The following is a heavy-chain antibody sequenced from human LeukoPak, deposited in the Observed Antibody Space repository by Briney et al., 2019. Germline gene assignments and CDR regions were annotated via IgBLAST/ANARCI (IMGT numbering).Heavy chain of an antibody. J-gene: IGHJ2*01. CDR3: ARATYGDYGWYFDL. CDR2: IYRGGRT. V-gene: IGHV3-53*01. D-gene: IGHD4-17*01. Sequence: PGGSLRLSCAASGFTVSTNYMSWVRQAPGEGLEWVSVIYRGGRTYYADSVKGRFTISRDNSKNTLYLQMNSLRAEDTAVYYCARATYGDYGWYFDLWGRGTLVTVSS. CDR1: GFTVSTNY.